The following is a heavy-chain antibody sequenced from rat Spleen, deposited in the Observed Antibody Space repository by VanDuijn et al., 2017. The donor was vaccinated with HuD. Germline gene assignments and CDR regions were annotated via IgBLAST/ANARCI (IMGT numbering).Heavy chain of an antibody. V-gene: IGHV5-25*01. Sequence: EVQLVESGGGLVQPGRSMKLSCAASGFTFSNYDMAWVRQAPKTGLEWVASISPGGGGTYYRDSVKGRFTVSRDNAKSTLYLQMDSLRSEDTATYYCARPSYGYPFAYWGQGTLVTVSS. D-gene: IGHD1-7*01. CDR1: GFTFSNYD. CDR3: ARPSYGYPFAY. J-gene: IGHJ3*01. CDR2: ISPGGGGT.